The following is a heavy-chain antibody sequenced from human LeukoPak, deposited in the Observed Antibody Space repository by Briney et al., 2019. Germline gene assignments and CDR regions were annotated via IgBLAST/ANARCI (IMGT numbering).Heavy chain of an antibody. J-gene: IGHJ3*02. CDR2: IYYSGST. V-gene: IGHV4-31*03. CDR1: GGSISSGGYY. Sequence: SETLSLTCTVSGGSISSGGYYRSWIRQHPGKGLEWIGYIYYSGSTYYNPSLKSRVTISVDTSKNQFSLKLSSVTAADTAVYYCARVDRYNYYGSGSPYNAFDIWGQGTMVTVSS. D-gene: IGHD3-10*01. CDR3: ARVDRYNYYGSGSPYNAFDI.